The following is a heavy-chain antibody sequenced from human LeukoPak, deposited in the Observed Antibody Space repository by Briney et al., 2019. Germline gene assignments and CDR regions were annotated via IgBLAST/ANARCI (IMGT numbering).Heavy chain of an antibody. CDR3: AKDRCSNGIGCYYYYMDV. CDR1: GVTFSTYG. J-gene: IGHJ6*03. D-gene: IGHD2-8*01. CDR2: IQYDGSNE. Sequence: GGSLRLSCAVYGVTFSTYGMPWVRQAPGKGLEWVAYIQYDGSNEQYADSEKGRFSICRDSSKNILYLQMNSLRAEDTAVYYCAKDRCSNGIGCYYYYMDVGGKGTTVTISS. V-gene: IGHV3-30*02.